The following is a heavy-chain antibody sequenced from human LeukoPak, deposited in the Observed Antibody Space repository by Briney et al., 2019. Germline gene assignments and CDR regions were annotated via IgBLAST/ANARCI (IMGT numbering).Heavy chain of an antibody. CDR3: ARSYYGSGRYGPQFDY. CDR2: IFTSGTT. J-gene: IGHJ4*02. Sequence: SETLSLTCTVSGGSISSGTFYWSWIRQPAGKGLEYIGLIFTSGTTNYNPSLKSRVTISVDTSKNQFSLKLSSVTAADTAVYYCARSYYGSGRYGPQFDYWGQGTLVTVSS. V-gene: IGHV4-61*02. D-gene: IGHD3-10*01. CDR1: GGSISSGTFY.